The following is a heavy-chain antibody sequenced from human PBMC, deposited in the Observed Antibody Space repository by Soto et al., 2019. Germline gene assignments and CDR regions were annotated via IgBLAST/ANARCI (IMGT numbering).Heavy chain of an antibody. J-gene: IGHJ6*02. D-gene: IGHD3-10*01. CDR3: VKDGALLWFGESPQPRGMDV. V-gene: IGHV3-30*02. CDR1: GFTFSLYG. CDR2: IWDDGRRK. Sequence: PGGSLRLSCAASGFTFSLYGMHWVRQAPGKGLEWVAAIWDDGRRKDYADSVKDRLFISRDNSKNTLHLQMSSLRAEDTAVYYCVKDGALLWFGESPQPRGMDVWGQGTTVTVSS.